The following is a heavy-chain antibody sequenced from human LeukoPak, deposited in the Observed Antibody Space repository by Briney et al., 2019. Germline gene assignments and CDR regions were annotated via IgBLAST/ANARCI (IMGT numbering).Heavy chain of an antibody. Sequence: GASVKVSCKASGYTFTSYDINWVRQATGQGLEWMGWMNPNSGNTGYAQKSQGRVTMTRNTSISTAYMELSSLRSEDTAVYYCAREQSRCSSTSCYTDNDAFDIWGQGTMVTVSS. J-gene: IGHJ3*02. D-gene: IGHD2-2*02. CDR3: AREQSRCSSTSCYTDNDAFDI. V-gene: IGHV1-8*01. CDR1: GYTFTSYD. CDR2: MNPNSGNT.